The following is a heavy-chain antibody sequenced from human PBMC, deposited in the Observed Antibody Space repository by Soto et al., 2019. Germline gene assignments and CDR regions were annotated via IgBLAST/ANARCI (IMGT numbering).Heavy chain of an antibody. CDR2: ISYDGNKK. CDR1: GFIFSTYG. V-gene: IGHV3-30*18. J-gene: IGHJ4*02. Sequence: QVQLVESGGGVVQPGRSLRLSCAASGFIFSTYGMHWVRQAPGKGLGWLSVISYDGNKKYYADSVKGRFTISRDNSKNTLWLQMDSLRTEDTAVYYCAKDLLLTTITTVGDWGQGTLVTVSS. CDR3: AKDLLLTTITTVGD. D-gene: IGHD4-17*01.